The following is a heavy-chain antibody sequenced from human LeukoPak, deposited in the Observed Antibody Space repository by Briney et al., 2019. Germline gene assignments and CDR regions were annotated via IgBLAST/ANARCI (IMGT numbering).Heavy chain of an antibody. CDR2: IDPSDSYT. D-gene: IGHD3-10*01. CDR3: ASSYGSGSYYKDGDY. Sequence: GESLKISCKGSGYSFTSYWISGVRQMPGKGLEWMGRIDPSDSYTNYSPSFQGHVTISADKSISTAYLQWSSLKASDTAMYYCASSYGSGSYYKDGDYWGQGTLVTVSS. V-gene: IGHV5-10-1*01. CDR1: GYSFTSYW. J-gene: IGHJ4*02.